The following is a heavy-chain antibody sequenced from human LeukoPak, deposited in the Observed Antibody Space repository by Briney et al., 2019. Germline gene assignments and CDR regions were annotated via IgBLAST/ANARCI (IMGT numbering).Heavy chain of an antibody. J-gene: IGHJ4*02. CDR2: ISYDGSDK. CDR1: GFTFSSYG. CDR3: AKAPRTTTVTPDY. D-gene: IGHD4-17*01. Sequence: PGRSLRLSCAASGFTFSSYGMHWVRQAPGKGLEWVAVISYDGSDKYYADSVKGRFTISRDNSKNTLYLQVNSLRAEDTAVYYCAKAPRTTTVTPDYWGQGTLVTVSS. V-gene: IGHV3-30*18.